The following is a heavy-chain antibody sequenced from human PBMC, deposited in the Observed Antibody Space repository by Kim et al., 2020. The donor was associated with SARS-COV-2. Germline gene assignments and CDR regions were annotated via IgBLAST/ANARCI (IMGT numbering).Heavy chain of an antibody. CDR3: ARENLLLEWLFSLESYYGMDV. V-gene: IGHV1-18*01. Sequence: ASVKVSCKASGYTFTSYGISWVRQAPGQGLEWMGGISAYNGNTNYAQKFQGRVTMTTDTSTSTAYMELRSLRSDDTAVYYCARENLLLEWLFSLESYYGMDVWGQGTTVTVSS. CDR2: ISAYNGNT. D-gene: IGHD3-3*01. CDR1: GYTFTSYG. J-gene: IGHJ6*02.